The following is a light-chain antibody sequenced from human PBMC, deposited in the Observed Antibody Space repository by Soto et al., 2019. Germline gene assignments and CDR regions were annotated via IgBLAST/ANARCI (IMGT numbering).Light chain of an antibody. Sequence: DIQMTQSPSTLAASVGDRVTITCRASQSVSPWLAWYQQKPGKAPKLLIYKTSTLQSGVPSRFSGSGSGTDFPLNISSLQPYYFATYYCQQYNSSWLTFGGGTKVDIK. CDR1: QSVSPW. CDR2: KTS. V-gene: IGKV1-5*03. J-gene: IGKJ4*01. CDR3: QQYNSSWLT.